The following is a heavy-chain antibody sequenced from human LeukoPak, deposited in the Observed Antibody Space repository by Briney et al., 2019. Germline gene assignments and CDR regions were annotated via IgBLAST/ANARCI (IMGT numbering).Heavy chain of an antibody. V-gene: IGHV3-23*01. CDR3: RFYTSGSDY. CDR2: ISASAGDT. D-gene: IGHD3-22*01. J-gene: IGHJ4*02. Sequence: GGSLRLSCAASGFTFSSHAMSWVRQAPGKGLEWVSSISASAGDTFYANSVKGRFAISRDNFKNTLFLQMNSPRVEDTAVYYCRFYTSGSDYWGQGTLVTVSS. CDR1: GFTFSSHA.